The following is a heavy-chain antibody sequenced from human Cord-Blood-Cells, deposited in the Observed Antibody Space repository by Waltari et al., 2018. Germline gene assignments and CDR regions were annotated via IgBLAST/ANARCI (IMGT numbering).Heavy chain of an antibody. CDR2: IYYSGST. J-gene: IGHJ5*02. V-gene: IGHV4-31*03. Sequence: QVQLQESGPGLVKPSQTLSLTCTVSGGSISSGGYYWSWIRQHPGKGLEWIGYIYYSGSTYYNPSRKSRVTISVDTSKNQFSLKLSSVTAADTAVYYCAREIYCSSTSCYNDNWFDPWGQGTLVTVSS. D-gene: IGHD2-2*02. CDR1: GGSISSGGYY. CDR3: AREIYCSSTSCYNDNWFDP.